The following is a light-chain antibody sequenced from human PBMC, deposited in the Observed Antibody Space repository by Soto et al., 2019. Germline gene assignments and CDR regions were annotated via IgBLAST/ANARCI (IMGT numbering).Light chain of an antibody. CDR1: QSVSSSY. V-gene: IGKV3-20*01. CDR3: QQYGSSPST. CDR2: GAS. Sequence: EIVLTQSPGTLSLSSGEKATLSCRASQSVSSSYLAWYQRRPGQAPRLLIYGASSRATGIPDRFSGSGSGTDFTLTISRLEPEDFVVYYCQQYGSSPSTFGQGTRLEIK. J-gene: IGKJ5*01.